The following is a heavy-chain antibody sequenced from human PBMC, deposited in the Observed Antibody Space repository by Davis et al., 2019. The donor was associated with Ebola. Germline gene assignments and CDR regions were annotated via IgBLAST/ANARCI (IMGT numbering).Heavy chain of an antibody. CDR1: GGSISSYY. D-gene: IGHD3-10*01. J-gene: IGHJ5*02. Sequence: MPSETLSLTCTVSGGSISSYYWSWIRQPPGKGLEWIGYIYYSGSTNYNPSLKSRVTISVDTSKNQFSLKLSSVTAADTAVYYCARATMIRGQNRFDPWGQGTLVTVSS. V-gene: IGHV4-59*01. CDR3: ARATMIRGQNRFDP. CDR2: IYYSGST.